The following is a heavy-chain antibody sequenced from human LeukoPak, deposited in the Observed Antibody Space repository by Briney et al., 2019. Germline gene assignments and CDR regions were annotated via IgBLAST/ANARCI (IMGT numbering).Heavy chain of an antibody. CDR2: ISGSGGTT. CDR1: GFTFSNYA. CDR3: AFGELLSLFDY. J-gene: IGHJ4*02. D-gene: IGHD3-10*01. V-gene: IGHV3-23*01. Sequence: GRSLRLSCAASGFTFSNYAMTWVRQAPGKGLEWVSTISGSGGTTYYADSVKGRFTFSRDNSKNTLYLQMTSLRAEDTAIYYCAFGELLSLFDYWGQGTLVTVSS.